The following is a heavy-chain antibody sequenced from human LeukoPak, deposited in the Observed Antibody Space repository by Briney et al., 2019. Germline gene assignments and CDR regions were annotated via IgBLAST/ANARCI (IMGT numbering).Heavy chain of an antibody. CDR1: GFTFRNYW. D-gene: IGHD5-18*01. Sequence: GGSLRLSCAASGFTFRNYWMSWVRQVPGKGLEWVVNINEGGNEKNYVDSVKGRFTISRDNSKNTLYLQMNSLRAEDTAVYYCAKVAGYSYGCDYWGQGTLVTVSS. CDR2: INEGGNEK. J-gene: IGHJ4*02. V-gene: IGHV3-7*01. CDR3: AKVAGYSYGCDY.